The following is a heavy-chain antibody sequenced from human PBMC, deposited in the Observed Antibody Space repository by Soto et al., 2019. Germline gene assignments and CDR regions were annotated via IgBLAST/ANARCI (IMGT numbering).Heavy chain of an antibody. CDR3: AGAQYCGDECYYDY. J-gene: IGHJ4*02. V-gene: IGHV3-11*01. CDR2: ISSSGNTI. CDR1: GFTFSDYY. D-gene: IGHD2-21*01. Sequence: QVQLVESGGDLVKPGGSLRLSCAASGFTFSDYYMSWVRQAPGMGLEWVSYISSSGNTIYYADSVKGRFTISRDNAKNSVYLQMVSLRAEDTAVYYCAGAQYCGDECYYDYWGQGTLVTVSS.